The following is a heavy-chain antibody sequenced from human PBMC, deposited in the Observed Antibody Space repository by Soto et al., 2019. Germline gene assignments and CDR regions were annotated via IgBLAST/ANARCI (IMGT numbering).Heavy chain of an antibody. D-gene: IGHD4-17*01. CDR2: IRSKAYGGTT. Sequence: GGSLRLSCTASGFTFGDYAMSWFRQAPGKGLEWVGFIRSKAYGGTTEYAASVKGRFTISRDDSKSIAYLQMNSLKTEDTAVYYCTSDPHYGDYVFDYWGQGTLVTVS. CDR1: GFTFGDYA. CDR3: TSDPHYGDYVFDY. V-gene: IGHV3-49*03. J-gene: IGHJ4*02.